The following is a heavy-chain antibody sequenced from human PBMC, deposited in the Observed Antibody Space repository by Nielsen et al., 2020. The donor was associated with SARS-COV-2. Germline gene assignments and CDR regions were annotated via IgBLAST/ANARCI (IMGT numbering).Heavy chain of an antibody. D-gene: IGHD5-18*01. CDR2: MNPNSGNT. CDR1: GYTFTSYD. V-gene: IGHV1-8*01. J-gene: IGHJ6*02. CDR3: ARGKLTATVFNYYYGMDV. Sequence: ASVKVSCKASGYTFTSYDINWVRQATGQGPEWMGWMNPNSGNTGYAQKFQGRVTMTRNTSISTAYMELSSLRSEDTAVYYCARGKLTATVFNYYYGMDVWGQGTTVTVSS.